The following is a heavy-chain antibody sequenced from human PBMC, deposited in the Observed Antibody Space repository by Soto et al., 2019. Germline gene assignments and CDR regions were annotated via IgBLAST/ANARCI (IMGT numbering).Heavy chain of an antibody. Sequence: EVQLLESGGGLVQPGGSLRLSCAASGFTFSSYAMSWVRQAPGKGLEWVSAISGSGGSTYYAGSVKGRFTISRDNSKNTLYLQMNSLRAEDTAVYYCAKDIGEYCGGDCYMGGYWGQGTLVTVSS. CDR2: ISGSGGST. V-gene: IGHV3-23*01. CDR3: AKDIGEYCGGDCYMGGY. CDR1: GFTFSSYA. D-gene: IGHD2-21*02. J-gene: IGHJ4*02.